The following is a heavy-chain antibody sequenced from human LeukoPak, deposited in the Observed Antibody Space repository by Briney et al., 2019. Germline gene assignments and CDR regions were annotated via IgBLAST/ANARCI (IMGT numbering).Heavy chain of an antibody. J-gene: IGHJ6*03. CDR3: ARGVTARGFYYYMDV. Sequence: ASVKVSCKASGYTFTAYYMHWVGQAPGQGLEWMGWINLNSGDTNYAQKFQGRVTMTRDTSISTAYMELSRLRSDDTAVFYCARGVTARGFYYYMDVWGKGTTVTISS. CDR1: GYTFTAYY. CDR2: INLNSGDT. V-gene: IGHV1-2*02. D-gene: IGHD2-21*02.